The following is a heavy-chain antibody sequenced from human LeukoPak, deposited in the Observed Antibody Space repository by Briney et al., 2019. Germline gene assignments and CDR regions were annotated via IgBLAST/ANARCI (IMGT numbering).Heavy chain of an antibody. J-gene: IGHJ4*02. CDR1: GFTFSSHW. CDR3: AKASWVSNADAVL. CDR2: IKQDGSEK. V-gene: IGHV3-7*01. Sequence: GGSLRLSCAASGFTFSSHWMSWVRQAPGKGLEWVANIKQDGSEKYYVDSVKGRFTISRDNAKNSLYLQMNSLRAEDTAVYYCAKASWVSNADAVLWGQGTVVTVSS. D-gene: IGHD1-1*01.